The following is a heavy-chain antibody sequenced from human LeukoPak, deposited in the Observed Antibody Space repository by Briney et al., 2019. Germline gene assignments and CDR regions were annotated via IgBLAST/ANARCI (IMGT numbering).Heavy chain of an antibody. J-gene: IGHJ4*02. D-gene: IGHD3-22*01. Sequence: ASVKVSCKASGGTFSSYAISWVRQAPGQGLEWMGGIIPIFGTANYAQKFQGRVTITADESTSTAYMELSSLRSEDTAVYYCARATYYYDSSGYSTFYYWGQGTLVTVSS. CDR2: IIPIFGTA. CDR3: ARATYYYDSSGYSTFYY. CDR1: GGTFSSYA. V-gene: IGHV1-69*13.